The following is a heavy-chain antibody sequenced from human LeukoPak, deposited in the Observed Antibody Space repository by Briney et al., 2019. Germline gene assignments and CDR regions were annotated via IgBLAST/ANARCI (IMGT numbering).Heavy chain of an antibody. CDR1: GFTFSNAW. D-gene: IGHD3-10*02. J-gene: IGHJ6*04. V-gene: IGHV3-48*04. CDR3: AELGITMIGGV. CDR2: ISSSGSTI. Sequence: GGSLRLSCAASGFTFSNAWMNWVRQAPGKGLEWGSYISSSGSTIYYADSVKGRFTISRDNAKNSLYLQMNSLRAEDTAVYYCAELGITMIGGVWGKGTTVTISS.